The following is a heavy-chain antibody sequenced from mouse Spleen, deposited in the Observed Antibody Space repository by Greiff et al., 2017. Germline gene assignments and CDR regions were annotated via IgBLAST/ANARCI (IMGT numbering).Heavy chain of an antibody. CDR2: IWRGGST. CDR1: GFSLTTYG. J-gene: IGHJ4*01. Sequence: QVQLKQSGPSLVQPSQSLSITCTVSGFSLTTYGVHWVRQSPGKGLEWLGVIWRGGSTDYNAAFMSRLSITKDNSKSQLFFKMNSLQAHDTAIYYCAKKRDYDNAMDYWGQGTSVTVSS. V-gene: IGHV2-5-1*01. D-gene: IGHD2-4*01. CDR3: AKKRDYDNAMDY.